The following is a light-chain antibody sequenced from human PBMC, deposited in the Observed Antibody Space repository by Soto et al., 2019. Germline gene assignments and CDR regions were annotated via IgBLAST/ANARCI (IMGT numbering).Light chain of an antibody. V-gene: IGLV3-27*01. CDR1: VLAKKY. CDR2: KDS. Sequence: SYELTQPSSVSVSPGQTARITCSGDVLAKKYARWFQQKPGQAPVLVIYKDSERPSGIPGRFSGSSSGTTVTLTISGAQVEDEADYYCYSAADNNLVVFGGGTKVTVL. J-gene: IGLJ2*01. CDR3: YSAADNNLVV.